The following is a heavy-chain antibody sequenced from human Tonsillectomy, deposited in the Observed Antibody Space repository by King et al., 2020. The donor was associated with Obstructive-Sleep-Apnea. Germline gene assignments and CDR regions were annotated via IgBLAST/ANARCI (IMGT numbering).Heavy chain of an antibody. CDR2: TYYRSKWYN. Sequence: VQLQQSGPGLVKPSQTLSLTCAISGDSVSSNSAAWNWIRQSPSRGLEWLGRTYYRSKWYNDYAVSVKSRITINPDTSNNQFSLQLNSLTPEAPAVYYGARGGGKDIVVVPAAINWFDPWGQGTLVTVSS. CDR3: ARGGGKDIVVVPAAINWFDP. V-gene: IGHV6-1*01. J-gene: IGHJ5*02. CDR1: GDSVSSNSAA. D-gene: IGHD2-2*01.